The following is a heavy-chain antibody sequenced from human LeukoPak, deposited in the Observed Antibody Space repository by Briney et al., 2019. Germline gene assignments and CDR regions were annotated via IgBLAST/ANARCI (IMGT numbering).Heavy chain of an antibody. CDR1: GFTFSSYG. D-gene: IGHD4-17*01. CDR2: ISYDGSNK. V-gene: IGHV3-30*18. Sequence: PGGSLRLSCAASGFTFSSYGMHWVRQAPGKGLEWVAVISYDGSNKYYADSVKGRFTISRDNSKNTLYLQMNSLRAEDTAVYYCAKDLEGGTTVTDYWGQGTLVTVSS. J-gene: IGHJ4*02. CDR3: AKDLEGGTTVTDY.